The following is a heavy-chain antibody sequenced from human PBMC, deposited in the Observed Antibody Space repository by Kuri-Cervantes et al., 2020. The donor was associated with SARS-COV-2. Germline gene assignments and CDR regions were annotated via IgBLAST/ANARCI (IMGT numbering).Heavy chain of an antibody. CDR1: GFTFNNYG. CDR2: IWYGGTYK. J-gene: IGHJ6*03. D-gene: IGHD3-16*02. Sequence: GESLKISCVASGFTFNNYGMDWVRQAPGKGLEWVASIWYGGTYKYYGESVKGRFAISRDDSKNTVYLQMNSLRAEDTAVYYCARAKMITFGGVIVIRSYYYYMDVWGKGTTVTVSS. V-gene: IGHV3-33*01. CDR3: ARAKMITFGGVIVIRSYYYYMDV.